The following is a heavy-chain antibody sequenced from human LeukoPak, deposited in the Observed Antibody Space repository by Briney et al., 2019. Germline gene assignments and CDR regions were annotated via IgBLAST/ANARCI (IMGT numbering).Heavy chain of an antibody. Sequence: ASVKVSCKASGYTFTSYYMHWVRQAPGQGLEWMGIINPSGGSTSYAQKFQGRVTMTRDTSTSTVYMELSSLRSEDTAVYYCARDDVATTRYYYYMDVWGKGTTVTVSS. CDR1: GYTFTSYY. CDR2: INPSGGST. CDR3: ARDDVATTRYYYYMDV. J-gene: IGHJ6*03. V-gene: IGHV1-46*01. D-gene: IGHD5-12*01.